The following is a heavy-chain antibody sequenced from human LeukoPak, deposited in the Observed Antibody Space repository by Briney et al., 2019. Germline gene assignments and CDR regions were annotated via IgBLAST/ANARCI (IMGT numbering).Heavy chain of an antibody. CDR1: GGSISSSTYY. J-gene: IGHJ4*02. V-gene: IGHV4-39*07. CDR2: IYHSGST. CDR3: AREGEDFDY. D-gene: IGHD3-16*01. Sequence: SETLSLTCTVSGGSISSSTYYWDWIRQPPGKGLEWIGSIYHSGSTYYNPSLKSRVTISVDTSKNQFSLKLSSVTAADTAVYYCAREGEDFDYWGQGTLVTVSS.